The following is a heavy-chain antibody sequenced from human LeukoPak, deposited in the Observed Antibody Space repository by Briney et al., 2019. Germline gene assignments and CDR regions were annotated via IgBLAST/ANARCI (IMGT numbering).Heavy chain of an antibody. CDR3: GRDPNGDYIGTFDM. CDR2: ISGSGGST. J-gene: IGHJ3*02. Sequence: GGSLRLSCAASEFTFSSYGMSWVRQAPGKGLEWVSSISGSGGSTQYADSVQGRFAISRDNSKNTLYLQMNSLRVEDMAVYFCGRDPNGDYIGTFDMWGRGTMVSVSS. V-gene: IGHV3-23*01. CDR1: EFTFSSYG. D-gene: IGHD4-17*01.